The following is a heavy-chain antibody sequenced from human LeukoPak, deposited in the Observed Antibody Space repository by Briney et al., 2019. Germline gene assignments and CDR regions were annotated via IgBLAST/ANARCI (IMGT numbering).Heavy chain of an antibody. CDR1: GFTFSDYY. D-gene: IGHD6-13*01. CDR2: TSSSGSTK. Sequence: GGSLRLSCAASGFTFSDYYMSWIRQAPGKGLEWVSYTSSSGSTKYYADSVKGRFTISRDNAKSSLYLQMNSLRAEDTAVYYCAREEDGAAAAYAAYWGQGTLVTVSS. V-gene: IGHV3-11*01. CDR3: AREEDGAAAAYAAY. J-gene: IGHJ4*02.